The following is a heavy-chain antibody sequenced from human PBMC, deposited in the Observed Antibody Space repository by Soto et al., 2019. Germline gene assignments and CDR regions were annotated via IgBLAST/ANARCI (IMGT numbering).Heavy chain of an antibody. Sequence: ASVKVSCKASGYTFTSYAMHWVRQAPGQRLEWMGWINAGNGNTKYSQKFQGRVTITRDTSASTAYMELTSLTSADTAVYFCARNPTETGTFEYWGQGTPVTVSS. CDR2: INAGNGNT. J-gene: IGHJ4*02. V-gene: IGHV1-3*01. CDR1: GYTFTSYA. CDR3: ARNPTETGTFEY. D-gene: IGHD7-27*01.